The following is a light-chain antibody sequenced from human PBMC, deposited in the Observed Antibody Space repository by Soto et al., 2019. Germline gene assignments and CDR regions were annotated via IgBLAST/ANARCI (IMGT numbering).Light chain of an antibody. CDR2: YVD. CDR1: SRDVGAYDY. V-gene: IGLV2-14*03. CDR3: CSYADGSIYF. J-gene: IGLJ1*01. Sequence: QSVLTQPASVSGFPGQSITISCTGTSRDVGAYDYVSWYLQYPDKAPQLLIYYVDHRPSGVSSRFSGSKSGNTASLTISGLQAEDEGDYYCCSYADGSIYFFGTGTEVTVL.